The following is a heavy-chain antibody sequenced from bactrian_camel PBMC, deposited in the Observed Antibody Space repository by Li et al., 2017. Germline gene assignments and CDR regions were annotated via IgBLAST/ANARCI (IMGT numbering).Heavy chain of an antibody. Sequence: EVQLVESGGGSVQAGGSLRLSCAASGYTASSNCMAWFRQAPGKEREGVAVSATDGSPSYGASAKGRFTISRDNVRQTLDLQMNSLNPEDTATYYCAAEPSPVLKPLEAYEYRFWGKGTQVTVS. V-gene: IGHV3S59*01. CDR2: SATDGSP. CDR1: GYTASSNC. J-gene: IGHJ4*01. D-gene: IGHD8*01. CDR3: AAEPSPVLKPLEAYEYRF.